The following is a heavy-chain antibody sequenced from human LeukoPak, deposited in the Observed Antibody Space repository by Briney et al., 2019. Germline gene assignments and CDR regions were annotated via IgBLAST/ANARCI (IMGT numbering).Heavy chain of an antibody. CDR1: GGSISSSSYY. CDR3: ARAGEQFRNHYYDFWSGYLSGGGNNWFDP. D-gene: IGHD3-3*01. Sequence: SETLSLTCTVSGGSISSSSYYWGWIRQPPGKGLEWIGSIYYSGSTNYNPSLKSRVTISVDTSKNQFSLKLSSVTAADTAVYYCARAGEQFRNHYYDFWSGYLSGGGNNWFDPWGQGTLVTVSS. V-gene: IGHV4-39*07. CDR2: IYYSGST. J-gene: IGHJ5*02.